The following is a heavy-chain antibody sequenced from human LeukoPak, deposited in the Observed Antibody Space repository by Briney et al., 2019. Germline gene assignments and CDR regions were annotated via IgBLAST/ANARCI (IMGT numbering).Heavy chain of an antibody. V-gene: IGHV1-18*01. CDR2: ISAYNGNT. D-gene: IGHD3-22*01. CDR3: ARDQGYYYDSSGYPPYFDY. Sequence: ASVKVSCKASGYTFTSYGISWVRQAPGQGLEWMGWISAYNGNTNYAQKFQGRVTITADKSTSTAYMELSSLRSEDTAVYYCARDQGYYYDSSGYPPYFDYWGQGTLVTVSS. CDR1: GYTFTSYG. J-gene: IGHJ4*02.